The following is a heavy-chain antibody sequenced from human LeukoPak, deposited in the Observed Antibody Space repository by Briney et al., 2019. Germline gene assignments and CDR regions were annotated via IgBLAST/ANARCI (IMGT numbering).Heavy chain of an antibody. D-gene: IGHD2-15*01. CDR1: SGSVRSNYYS. V-gene: IGHV4-39*02. J-gene: IGHJ5*02. Sequence: PSETLFLTCSVSSGSVRSNYYSWAWIRQAPGKGLEWVGGLDDSGNTYYNPSLKSRLTMSVDTSRNHFSLNLKSVAAADTSVYYCAGRLRIGAAEWFDPWGQGIMVTVSS. CDR3: AGRLRIGAAEWFDP. CDR2: LDDSGNT.